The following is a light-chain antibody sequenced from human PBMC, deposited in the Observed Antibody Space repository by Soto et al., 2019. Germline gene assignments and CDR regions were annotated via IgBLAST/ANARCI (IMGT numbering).Light chain of an antibody. CDR1: QTITSS. J-gene: IGKJ2*01. V-gene: IGKV1-39*01. CDR2: SAS. Sequence: DIQMTQSPSSLSVSVGDSVTITCRASQTITSSLNWYQQKPGRVPKILIYSASTLHAEIPSRFSGGGSGTDFTLTISSLQPEDFATYYCQQSYTPPYTFGQGTNLEIK. CDR3: QQSYTPPYT.